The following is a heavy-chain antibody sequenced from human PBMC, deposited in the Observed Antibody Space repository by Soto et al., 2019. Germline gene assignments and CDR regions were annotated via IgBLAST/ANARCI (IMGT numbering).Heavy chain of an antibody. J-gene: IGHJ4*02. CDR1: GDTHTIYF. V-gene: IGHV1-2*02. D-gene: IGHD1-26*01. Sequence: GASVKVSCKASGDTHTIYFIHWLRQAPGQGLEWMGWINSVSGGANYAPRFQGRVAMTRDRSSATALMELSRLRSDDTAVYYCARGGSYYAHWGQGTLVTVS. CDR3: ARGGSYYAH. CDR2: INSVSGGA.